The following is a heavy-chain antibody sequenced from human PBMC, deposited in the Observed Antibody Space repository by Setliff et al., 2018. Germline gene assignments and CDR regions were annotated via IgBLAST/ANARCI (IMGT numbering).Heavy chain of an antibody. V-gene: IGHV1-46*01. J-gene: IGHJ4*02. Sequence: ASVKVSCKASAFTKYYVHWVRQAPGQGLEWMGIIHPSGGSTTYAQKFQGRVTMTRDTSTGTVNMELSSLRSDDTAVYYCARERYFDNWGQGTLVTVSS. CDR3: ARERYFDN. CDR2: IHPSGGST. CDR1: AFTKYY.